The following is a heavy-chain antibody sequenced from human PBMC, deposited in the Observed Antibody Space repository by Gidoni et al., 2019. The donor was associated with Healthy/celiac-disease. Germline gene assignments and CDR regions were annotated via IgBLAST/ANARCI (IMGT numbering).Heavy chain of an antibody. D-gene: IGHD1-26*01. CDR3: ARESGSYSLGWFDP. V-gene: IGHV6-1*01. CDR1: GDSVSNNSAA. J-gene: IGHJ5*02. Sequence: QVQLQQSGPGLVKPSQTLSLTCAISGDSVSNNSAAWNWIRQSPSIGLGWLGRTYYRSKWYNDYAVSVKSRITIKPDTSKNQFSLQFNSVTPEDTAVFYCARESGSYSLGWFDPWGQGTLVTVSS. CDR2: TYYRSKWYN.